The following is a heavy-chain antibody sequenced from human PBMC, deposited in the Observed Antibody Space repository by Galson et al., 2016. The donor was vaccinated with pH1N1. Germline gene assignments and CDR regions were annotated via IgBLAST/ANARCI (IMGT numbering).Heavy chain of an antibody. CDR3: AREGITVFGVSV. J-gene: IGHJ6*02. V-gene: IGHV3-21*01. CDR2: INRNSRNI. Sequence: SLRLSCAGSGFIFSSSSMNWVRQAPGKGLEWVSSINRNSRNIFYAESVKGRFTTSRDNAKNSLYPQMDSLRAEDTGVYYCAREGITVFGVSVWGQGTTVTVSS. D-gene: IGHD3-3*01. CDR1: GFIFSSSS.